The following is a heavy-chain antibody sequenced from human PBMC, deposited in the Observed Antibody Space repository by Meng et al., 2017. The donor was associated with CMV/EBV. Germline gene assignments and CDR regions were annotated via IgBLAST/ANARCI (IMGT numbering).Heavy chain of an antibody. CDR1: GFTFSSYW. V-gene: IGHV3-74*01. CDR3: ARVPYCSSTSCYST. CDR2: INSDGSST. D-gene: IGHD2-2*01. Sequence: GGSLRLSCAAFGFTFSSYWMHWVRQAPGKGLVWVSRINSDGSSTSYADSVKGRFTISRDNAKNTLYLQMNSLRAEDTAVYYCARVPYCSSTSCYSTWGQGTTVTVSS. J-gene: IGHJ6*02.